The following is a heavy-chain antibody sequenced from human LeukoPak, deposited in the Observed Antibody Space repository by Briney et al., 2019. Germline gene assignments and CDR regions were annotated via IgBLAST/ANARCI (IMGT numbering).Heavy chain of an antibody. J-gene: IGHJ4*02. D-gene: IGHD6-13*01. Sequence: GGSLRLSRAASGFTLSSYWMSWVRQAPGKGLGWVANIKQNGSEKYDVYSVKGRFTISRDNAKSSLYLQRNSLRAEDTAVYYCARVGSSWSGFDYWGQGTLVTVSS. CDR1: GFTLSSYW. V-gene: IGHV3-7*01. CDR3: ARVGSSWSGFDY. CDR2: IKQNGSEK.